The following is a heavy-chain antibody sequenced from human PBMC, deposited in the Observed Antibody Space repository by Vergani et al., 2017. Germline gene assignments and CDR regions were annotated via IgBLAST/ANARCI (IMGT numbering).Heavy chain of an antibody. Sequence: QVHLVESGGGVVQPGRSLRLSCAASGFTFSTYAIHWVRQAPGKGLEWVAVISYDGDKKKYADSVKGRFSLSRDNSKNMVCLQMSSLRADDTAIYHCARAGCSCGGCCLTPLQSWGQGTLVTVSS. V-gene: IGHV3-30*14. CDR3: ARAGCSCGGCCLTPLQS. CDR2: ISYDGDKK. J-gene: IGHJ5*02. CDR1: GFTFSTYA. D-gene: IGHD2-15*01.